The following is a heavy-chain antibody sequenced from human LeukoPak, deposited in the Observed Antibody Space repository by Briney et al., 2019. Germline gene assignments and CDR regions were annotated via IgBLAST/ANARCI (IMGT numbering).Heavy chain of an antibody. Sequence: GCLRLSSAAPCFTFRCYGMPWVRPAPGKGLEWVAFIRYDGSNKYYADSVKGRFTISRDNSKNTLYLQMNSLRAEDTAVYYCAGIVVVNWGQGTLVTVSS. V-gene: IGHV3-30*02. CDR3: AGIVVVN. D-gene: IGHD3-22*01. J-gene: IGHJ4*02. CDR1: CFTFRCYG. CDR2: IRYDGSNK.